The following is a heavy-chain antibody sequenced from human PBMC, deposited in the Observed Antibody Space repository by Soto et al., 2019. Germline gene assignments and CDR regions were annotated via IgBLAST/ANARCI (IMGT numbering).Heavy chain of an antibody. CDR3: ARGRPEYYDFWSGPPPYYYYYMDV. CDR2: INPNSGGT. Sequence: ASVKVSCKASGYTFTGYYMHWVRQAPGQGLEWMGWINPNSGGTNYAQKFQGWVTMTRDTSISTAYMELSRLRSDDTAVYYCARGRPEYYDFWSGPPPYYYYYMDVWGKGTTVTVSS. J-gene: IGHJ6*03. V-gene: IGHV1-2*04. D-gene: IGHD3-3*01. CDR1: GYTFTGYY.